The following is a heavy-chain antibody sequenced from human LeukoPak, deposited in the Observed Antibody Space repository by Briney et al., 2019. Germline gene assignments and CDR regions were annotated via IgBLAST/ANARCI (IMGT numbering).Heavy chain of an antibody. CDR1: GGSISSSNW. V-gene: IGHV4-4*02. CDR2: IYYSGST. J-gene: IGHJ6*03. Sequence: SGTLSLTCAVSGGSISSSNWWRWVRQPPGKELEWIGTIYYSGSTYYNPSLTSRVTISVDTSKNQFSLKLSSVTAADTAVYYCARHKDYYYSYMDVWGKGTTVTISS. CDR3: ARHKDYYYSYMDV.